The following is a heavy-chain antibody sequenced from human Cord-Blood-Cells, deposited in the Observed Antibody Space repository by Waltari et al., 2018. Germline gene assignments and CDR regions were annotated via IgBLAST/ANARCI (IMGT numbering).Heavy chain of an antibody. Sequence: QAQLQQWGAGRLKPSETLSLTCALYGGSFSGYYWSWIRQPLVKGLEWIGEINHSVSTNYNPSLKSRVTISVDRSKNQFSLKMSSMTAADTAVYYCARGDIVVVVASWGQGTMVTVSS. J-gene: IGHJ3*01. D-gene: IGHD2-15*01. V-gene: IGHV4-34*01. CDR1: GGSFSGYY. CDR3: ARGDIVVVVAS. CDR2: INHSVST.